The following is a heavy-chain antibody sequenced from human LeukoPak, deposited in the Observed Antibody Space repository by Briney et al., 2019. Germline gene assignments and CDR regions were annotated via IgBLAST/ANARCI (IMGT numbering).Heavy chain of an antibody. Sequence: RGESLKISCKASGYSFTSHWISWVGQMPGKGLEWMGRIDPSDSYTNYRPSFQGHVTISADKSISTAYLQWSSLKASDTAMYYCARHGSLNGYSGWYIYWGQGTLVTVSS. J-gene: IGHJ4*02. V-gene: IGHV5-10-1*01. CDR1: GYSFTSHW. CDR3: ARHGSLNGYSGWYIY. D-gene: IGHD6-19*01. CDR2: IDPSDSYT.